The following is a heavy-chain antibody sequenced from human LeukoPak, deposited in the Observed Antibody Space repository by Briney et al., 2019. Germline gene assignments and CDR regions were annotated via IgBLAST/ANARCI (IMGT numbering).Heavy chain of an antibody. Sequence: SETLSLTCTVSGGSISSYYWSWIRQPPGKGLEWIGYIYYSGSINYDPSLKSRVTISVDTSKNQFSLKLSSVTAADTAVYYCARSLWLGSSYFDYWGQGTLVTVSS. CDR3: ARSLWLGSSYFDY. V-gene: IGHV4-59*01. CDR1: GGSISSYY. D-gene: IGHD3-10*01. CDR2: IYYSGSI. J-gene: IGHJ4*02.